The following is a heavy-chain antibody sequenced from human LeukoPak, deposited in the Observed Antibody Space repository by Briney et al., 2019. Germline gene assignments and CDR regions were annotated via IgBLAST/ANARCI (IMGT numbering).Heavy chain of an antibody. D-gene: IGHD3-3*01. J-gene: IGHJ6*02. V-gene: IGHV1-69*13. CDR3: ARDLDDFWGGYNLPGMDV. CDR1: GGTFSSYA. CDR2: IIPIFGTA. Sequence: WASVRVSCKASGGTFSSYAISWVRQAPGQGLEWMGGIIPIFGTANYAQKFQGRVTITADESTSTAYMELSSLRSEDTAVYYCARDLDDFWGGYNLPGMDVWGQGTTVTVSS.